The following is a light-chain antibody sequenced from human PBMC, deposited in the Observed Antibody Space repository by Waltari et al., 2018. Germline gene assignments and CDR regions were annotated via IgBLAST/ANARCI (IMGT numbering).Light chain of an antibody. J-gene: IGLJ3*02. V-gene: IGLV3-25*03. CDR3: QTADTSGIWV. CDR2: KDT. Sequence: SSELTRPPSVSVSPVQTARITCSGDALPTQYVFWYQQKPGQAPFLILYKDTERPSGIPDRFSGSSSGTIVTLTISGVQTEDEADYYCQTADTSGIWVFGGGTRLTVL. CDR1: ALPTQY.